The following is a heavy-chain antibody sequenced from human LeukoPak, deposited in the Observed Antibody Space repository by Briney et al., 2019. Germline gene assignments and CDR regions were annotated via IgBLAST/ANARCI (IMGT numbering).Heavy chain of an antibody. CDR3: AREGSSGYYGPGGYYMDV. Sequence: GGSLRLSCAASGFTFSSDWTHWVRQAPGKGLVWVSRINTDGSSTSYADSVKGRFTISRDNAKNTLYLQMNSLRAEDTAVYYCAREGSSGYYGPGGYYMDVWGKGTTVTVSS. J-gene: IGHJ6*03. D-gene: IGHD3-22*01. CDR1: GFTFSSDW. CDR2: INTDGSST. V-gene: IGHV3-74*01.